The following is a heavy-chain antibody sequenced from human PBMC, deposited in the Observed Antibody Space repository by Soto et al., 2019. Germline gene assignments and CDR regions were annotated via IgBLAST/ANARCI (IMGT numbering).Heavy chain of an antibody. CDR3: AHRSTTVTWWFDH. CDR2: IYWDDDK. J-gene: IGHJ5*02. CDR1: RFSLTTSGVG. V-gene: IGHV2-5*02. D-gene: IGHD4-17*01. Sequence: QITLKESGPTLVKPTQTLTLTCTFSRFSLTTSGVGVGWIRQPPGKGLEWLALIYWDDDKRYTPSLKSSLTITKNTNNNQEVLTMTNMDPADTATYFCAHRSTTVTWWFDHWGQGTLVTVSS.